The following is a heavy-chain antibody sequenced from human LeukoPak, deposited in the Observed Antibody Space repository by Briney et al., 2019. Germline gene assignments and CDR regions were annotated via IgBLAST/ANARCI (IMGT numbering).Heavy chain of an antibody. V-gene: IGHV4-4*07. D-gene: IGHD4-17*01. J-gene: IGHJ6*03. CDR1: GGSLSSYY. CDR3: ARGAATTVTTWSWDYYYYMDV. CDR2: IYTSGST. Sequence: PSETLSLTCTVSGGSLSSYYWSWIRQPAGKGLEWIGRIYTSGSTNYNPSLKSRVTMSVDTSKNQFSLKLSSVTAADTAVYYCARGAATTVTTWSWDYYYYMDVWGKGTTVTVSS.